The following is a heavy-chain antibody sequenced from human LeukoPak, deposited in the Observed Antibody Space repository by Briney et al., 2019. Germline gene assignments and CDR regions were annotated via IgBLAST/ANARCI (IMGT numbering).Heavy chain of an antibody. CDR1: GFXVNNNY. CDR2: IYGDGST. V-gene: IGHV3-53*01. D-gene: IGHD2-15*01. Sequence: GGSLRLSCAASGFXVNNNYINWVRQAPGKGLEWVSGIYGDGSTYYADSVKGRFTISRDSSKNTLFLQMNSLRAEDTAVYYCAIGSYCSGGSCYPLFDYWGRGTLVTVSS. J-gene: IGHJ4*02. CDR3: AIGSYCSGGSCYPLFDY.